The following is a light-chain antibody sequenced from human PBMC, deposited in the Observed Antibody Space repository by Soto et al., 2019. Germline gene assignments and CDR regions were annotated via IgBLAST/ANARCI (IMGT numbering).Light chain of an antibody. V-gene: IGLV2-11*01. J-gene: IGLJ2*01. Sequence: QSALTQPRSGSGSPGQSVTICSAGTSSDVGGYNYVSWYQQHPGKAPKLMIYDVSKRPSGVPDRFSGSKSGNTASLTISGFQAEDEADYFCCSYAGSFVVFGGGTKLTVL. CDR3: CSYAGSFVV. CDR1: SSDVGGYNY. CDR2: DVS.